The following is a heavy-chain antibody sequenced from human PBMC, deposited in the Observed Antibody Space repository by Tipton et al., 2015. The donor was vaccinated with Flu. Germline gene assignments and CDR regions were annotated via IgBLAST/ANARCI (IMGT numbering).Heavy chain of an antibody. Sequence: TLSLTCTVSGGSISSYYWSWIRQAPGKGLEWIGYIYYTGGTNYNPSLQSRLTISVDSSKNQLSLKLTSVTAADTAVYYCARARAPYYYYAMDVWGQGTTVTVS. V-gene: IGHV4-59*01. CDR3: ARARAPYYYYAMDV. CDR2: IYYTGGT. J-gene: IGHJ6*02. CDR1: GGSISSYY. D-gene: IGHD3-10*01.